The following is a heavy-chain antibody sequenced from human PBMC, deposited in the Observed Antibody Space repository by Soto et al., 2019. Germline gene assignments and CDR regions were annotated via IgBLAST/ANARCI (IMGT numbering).Heavy chain of an antibody. D-gene: IGHD6-13*01. J-gene: IGHJ4*02. V-gene: IGHV3-23*01. CDR1: GFTFSSYA. CDR2: LTASGGST. Sequence: GGSLRLSCTASGFTFSSYAMSWVRQAPGKGLEWVSSLTASGGSTYYADSVKGRFTISRDNSKSTMYLQMNSLRAEDAAIYYCAKGGIGEAGLEYWGQGTLVTVSS. CDR3: AKGGIGEAGLEY.